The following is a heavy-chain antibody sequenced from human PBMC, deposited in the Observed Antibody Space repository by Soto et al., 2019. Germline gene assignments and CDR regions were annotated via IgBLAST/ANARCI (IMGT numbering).Heavy chain of an antibody. D-gene: IGHD3-3*01. J-gene: IGHJ4*02. CDR2: TSHDGVT. CDR1: SGSIDNFYW. Sequence: SETLSLTCAVSSGSIDNFYWWSWVRQSPGKGLEWIGETSHDGVTNYNPSLESRVTISIDKSKNQFYLELNSVTAADTAVYYCARGPPFGRWGQGTLVTVSS. CDR3: ARGPPFGR. V-gene: IGHV4-4*02.